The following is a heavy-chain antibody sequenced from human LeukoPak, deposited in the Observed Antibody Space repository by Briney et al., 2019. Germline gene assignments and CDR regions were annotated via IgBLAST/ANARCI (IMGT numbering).Heavy chain of an antibody. V-gene: IGHV3-66*01. Sequence: GGSLRLSCAASGLTVSSNYMSWVRQAPGKGLEWVSVIYSGGNTFHADSVKGRFTISRDNSKNTLYLQMNSLRVEDTAIYYCARSDITLAAAYDYWGLGTLVTVSS. CDR1: GLTVSSNY. CDR3: ARSDITLAAAYDY. J-gene: IGHJ4*02. CDR2: IYSGGNT. D-gene: IGHD6-25*01.